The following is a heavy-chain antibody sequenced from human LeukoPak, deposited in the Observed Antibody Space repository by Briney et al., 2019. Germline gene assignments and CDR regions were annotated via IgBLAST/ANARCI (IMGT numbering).Heavy chain of an antibody. V-gene: IGHV4-61*05. Sequence: PSETLSLTCTVSSGSISSSPYYWGWIRQSPGKGLEWIGYIQHTGTTNYNPSLKSRVTMSLDTSKNQFSLKLSPVTAADTAVYYCARVLKGRAPFDYWGQGTLVTVSS. CDR1: SGSISSSPYY. CDR2: IQHTGTT. CDR3: ARVLKGRAPFDY. J-gene: IGHJ4*02.